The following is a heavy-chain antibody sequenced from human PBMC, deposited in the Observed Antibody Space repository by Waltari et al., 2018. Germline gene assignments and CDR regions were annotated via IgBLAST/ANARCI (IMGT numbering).Heavy chain of an antibody. CDR1: GFTFSSYE. Sequence: EVQVVESGGGLVQPGGSLRLSCTASGFTFSSYEMNWVRQAPGKGLEWISYIDNSGNTVYYADAVKCRFTISRDNAKNSLFLLMNSLRAEDTAVYYCARPSTEYYFYYYYMDVWGKGTTVTVS. J-gene: IGHJ6*03. CDR3: ARPSTEYYFYYYYMDV. CDR2: IDNSGNTV. V-gene: IGHV3-48*03.